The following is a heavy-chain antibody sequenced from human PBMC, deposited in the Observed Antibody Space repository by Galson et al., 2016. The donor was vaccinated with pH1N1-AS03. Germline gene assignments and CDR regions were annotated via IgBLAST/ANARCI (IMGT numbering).Heavy chain of an antibody. CDR1: GGTLSTYA. J-gene: IGHJ4*02. V-gene: IGHV1-69*04. D-gene: IGHD1-1*01. CDR2: ITPTIGIP. CDR3: AREPNMGETRWVDY. Sequence: SVKVSCKASGGTLSTYAISWVRQSPGQGLEWLGRITPTIGIPTYAQSFQGRVSITADTSTGTAYMELTSLGSDDTAMYYCAREPNMGETRWVDYWGLGTPVTVSS.